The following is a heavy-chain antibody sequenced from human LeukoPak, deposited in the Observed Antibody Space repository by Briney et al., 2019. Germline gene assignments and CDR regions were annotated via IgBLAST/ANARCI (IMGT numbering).Heavy chain of an antibody. CDR1: GFTFRSYW. CDR2: IKQDGSEK. CDR3: ARAGPFGSYRYTSDS. V-gene: IGHV3-7*01. Sequence: QAGGSLRLSCEVSGFTFRSYWMIWVRQAPGKGLEWVANIKQDGSEKYYVDSVKGRFTISRDNAQNSLYLQMNSLRAEDTAVYYCARAGPFGSYRYTSDSWGQGTLVIVSS. D-gene: IGHD3-16*02. J-gene: IGHJ4*02.